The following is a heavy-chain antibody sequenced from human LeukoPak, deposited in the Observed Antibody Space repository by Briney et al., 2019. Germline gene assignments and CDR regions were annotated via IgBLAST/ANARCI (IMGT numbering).Heavy chain of an antibody. J-gene: IGHJ2*01. Sequence: SETLSLTCTVSDGSFTGFYWNWIRQAPGKGLEWIGYINFSGTTNYNPSLRSRVTISVDTSNNQFSLNLRSATAADTAVYYCARRADYSASGKYSIPYWYFDLWGRGTRVTVSS. V-gene: IGHV4-59*01. CDR1: DGSFTGFY. CDR2: INFSGTT. D-gene: IGHD3-10*01. CDR3: ARRADYSASGKYSIPYWYFDL.